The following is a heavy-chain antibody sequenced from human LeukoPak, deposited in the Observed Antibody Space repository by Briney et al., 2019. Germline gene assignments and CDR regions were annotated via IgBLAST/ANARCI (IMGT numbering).Heavy chain of an antibody. CDR1: GCSISSYY. Sequence: SETLSLTCTVSGCSISSYYWSWIRQPPGKGLEWIARIYTSGSTNYNPSLKSRVTMSVDTSQNQFSLKLSSVTAADTAVYYCAREPYDDFWSGYRHYYMDVWGKGTTVTVSS. CDR2: IYTSGST. D-gene: IGHD3-3*01. V-gene: IGHV4-4*07. CDR3: AREPYDDFWSGYRHYYMDV. J-gene: IGHJ6*03.